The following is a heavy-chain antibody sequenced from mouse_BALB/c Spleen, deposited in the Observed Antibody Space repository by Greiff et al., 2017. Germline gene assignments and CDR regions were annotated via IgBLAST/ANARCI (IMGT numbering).Heavy chain of an antibody. CDR1: GYTFTSYW. CDR2: IYPSDSYT. D-gene: IGHD1-2*01. CDR3: TRWVHYYGHWYFDV. Sequence: QVQLKQPGAELVRPGASVKLSCKASGYTFTSYWINWVKQRPGQGLEWIGNIYPSDSYTNYNQKFKDKATLTVDKSSSTAYMQLSSPTSEDSAVYYCTRWVHYYGHWYFDVWGAGTTVTVSS. V-gene: IGHV1-69*02. J-gene: IGHJ1*01.